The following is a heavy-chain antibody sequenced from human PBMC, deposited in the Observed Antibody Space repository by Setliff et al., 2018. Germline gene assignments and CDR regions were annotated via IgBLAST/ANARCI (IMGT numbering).Heavy chain of an antibody. D-gene: IGHD2-2*01. V-gene: IGHV3-74*01. J-gene: IGHJ6*03. Sequence: GGSLRLSCAASGFTFSTYWMHWVRQVPGKGLVWVSRINSDGSSINYADPVKGRFTISRDNAKNTLCLQMNSLRAEDTAVYYCARDPGYCSSTRCYEANYYYYMDVWGKGTTVTSP. CDR1: GFTFSTYW. CDR3: ARDPGYCSSTRCYEANYYYYMDV. CDR2: INSDGSSI.